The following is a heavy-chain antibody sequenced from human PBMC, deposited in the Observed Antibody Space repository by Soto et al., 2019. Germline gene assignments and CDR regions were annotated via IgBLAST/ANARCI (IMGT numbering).Heavy chain of an antibody. CDR2: IYYSGST. Sequence: SQTLSLTCTVSGGSISSSSYYWGWIRQPPGKGLEWIGSIYYSGSTYYNPSLKSRVTISVDTSKNQFSLKLSSVTAADTAVYYCASGYSGYDFYILSEIGYWGQGTLVTVSS. J-gene: IGHJ4*02. CDR1: GGSISSSSYY. CDR3: ASGYSGYDFYILSEIGY. V-gene: IGHV4-39*01. D-gene: IGHD5-12*01.